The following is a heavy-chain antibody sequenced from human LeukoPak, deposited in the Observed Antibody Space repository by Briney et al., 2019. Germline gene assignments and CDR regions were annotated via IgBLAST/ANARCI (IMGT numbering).Heavy chain of an antibody. J-gene: IGHJ4*02. CDR3: ARGYGSGSYYNY. D-gene: IGHD3-10*01. CDR2: INRGGST. CDR1: SGSFSGYY. Sequence: PSQTLSLTCAVYSGSFSGYYWSWIRQPPGKGLEWIGEINRGGSTNYNPSLKSRVTISVDTSKNQFSLKLTSVTAADTAVYYCARGYGSGSYYNYWGQGTLVTVSS. V-gene: IGHV4-34*01.